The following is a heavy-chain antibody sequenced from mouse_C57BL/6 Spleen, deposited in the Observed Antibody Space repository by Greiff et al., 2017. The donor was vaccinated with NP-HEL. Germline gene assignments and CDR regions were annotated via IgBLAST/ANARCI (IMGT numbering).Heavy chain of an antibody. D-gene: IGHD1-1*01. CDR1: GYAFSSYW. Sequence: QVQLKESGAELVKPGASVKISCKASGYAFSSYWMNWVKQRPGKGLEWIGQIYPGDGDTTYNGKFKGKATLTADKSSSTAYMQLSSLTSEDSAVYVCARGTTVVDGVFDYAMDYWGQGTSVTVSS. J-gene: IGHJ4*01. V-gene: IGHV1-80*01. CDR2: IYPGDGDT. CDR3: ARGTTVVDGVFDYAMDY.